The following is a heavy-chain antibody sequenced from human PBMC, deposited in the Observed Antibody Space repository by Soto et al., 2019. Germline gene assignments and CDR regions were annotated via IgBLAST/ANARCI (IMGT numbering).Heavy chain of an antibody. Sequence: PSETLSLTCTVSGGSINAFFWSWVRQPPGKRLESIGYIFYSGSTNYNPSLKSRVTISLDTSKTQFSLNLTSMTAADTAVYYCATQTGLYYYGMDVWGPGTTVTVSS. CDR2: IFYSGST. V-gene: IGHV4-59*01. J-gene: IGHJ6*02. CDR3: ATQTGLYYYGMDV. CDR1: GGSINAFF.